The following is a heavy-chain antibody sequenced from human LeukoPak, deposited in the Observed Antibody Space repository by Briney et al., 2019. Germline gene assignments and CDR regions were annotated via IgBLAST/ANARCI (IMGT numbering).Heavy chain of an antibody. CDR1: GYTFTRYY. CDR2: INPYSGGP. Sequence: ASVKVSCKASGYTFTRYYMHWVRQAAGQGLDWMGWINPYSGGPNYAQKFQGRVTMTRDTTISTAYMDLSRLRSDDTAVYYCARVSYGSSDIDVCGKGTTVTISS. V-gene: IGHV1-2*02. CDR3: ARVSYGSSDIDV. D-gene: IGHD4-17*01. J-gene: IGHJ6*03.